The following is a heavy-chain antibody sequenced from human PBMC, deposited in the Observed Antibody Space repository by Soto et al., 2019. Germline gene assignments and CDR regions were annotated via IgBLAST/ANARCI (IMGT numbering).Heavy chain of an antibody. D-gene: IGHD3-22*01. CDR2: IYYSGST. J-gene: IGHJ3*02. CDR3: ARDRLYDGSTYSAFDI. Sequence: QVQLQESGPGLVKPSETLSLTCTVSGGSISSYYWTWIRQPPGKGLEWIGYIYYSGSTNYNPSLKSRVTISLDTSKNQFSLKLSSVSAADTAVYYCARDRLYDGSTYSAFDIWGQGTMVTVSS. CDR1: GGSISSYY. V-gene: IGHV4-59*01.